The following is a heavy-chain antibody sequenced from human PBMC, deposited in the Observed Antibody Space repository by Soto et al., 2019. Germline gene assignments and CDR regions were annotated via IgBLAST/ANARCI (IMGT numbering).Heavy chain of an antibody. J-gene: IGHJ4*02. Sequence: EVQLLESGGGLVQPGGSLRLSCAASGFTFGSYAMNWVRQAPGKGLEWLSTITDTGSHTYYADSVRGRFTTSRDNSKSTLYLQLSSRRAEDTAVYYCAKFVWIPVSVYFDYWGQGILVTVSS. V-gene: IGHV3-23*01. CDR3: AKFVWIPVSVYFDY. CDR1: GFTFGSYA. D-gene: IGHD5-18*01. CDR2: ITDTGSHT.